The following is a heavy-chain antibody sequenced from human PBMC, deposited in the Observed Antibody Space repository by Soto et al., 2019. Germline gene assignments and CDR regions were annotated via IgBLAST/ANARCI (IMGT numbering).Heavy chain of an antibody. V-gene: IGHV5-10-1*01. Sequence: GESLKISCKGSGYSFAGYWITWVLQKPGKGLEWMGRIDPSDSQTYYSPSFRGHVTISVTKSITTVFLQWSSLRASDTAMYYCARQIYDSDTGPNFQYYFDSWGQGTPVTVSS. D-gene: IGHD3-22*01. J-gene: IGHJ4*02. CDR2: IDPSDSQT. CDR1: GYSFAGYW. CDR3: ARQIYDSDTGPNFQYYFDS.